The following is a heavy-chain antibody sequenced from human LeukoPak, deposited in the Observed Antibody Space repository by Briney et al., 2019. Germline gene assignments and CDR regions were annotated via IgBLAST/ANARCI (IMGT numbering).Heavy chain of an antibody. CDR3: ARGSPGGDYVYDY. D-gene: IGHD4-17*01. CDR2: INPNSGGT. Sequence: ASVKVSCKASGYTFTGYYMHWVRQAPGQGLEWMGWINPNSGGTNYAQKFQGWVTMTRDTSISTAYMELSRLRSDDTAVYYCARGSPGGDYVYDYWGQGTLVTVSS. J-gene: IGHJ4*02. V-gene: IGHV1-2*04. CDR1: GYTFTGYY.